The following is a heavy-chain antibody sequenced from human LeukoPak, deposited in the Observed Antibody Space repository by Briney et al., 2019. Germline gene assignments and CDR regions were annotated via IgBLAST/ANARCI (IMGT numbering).Heavy chain of an antibody. Sequence: PSETLSLTCTVSGGSISSGDYYWTWIRQPPGEGLEWIGYIYYSGSTYFNPSLKSRVTISVDTSKNQFSLKLSSVTAADTAVYYCARSEGYSYYYGMDVWGKGTTVTVSS. D-gene: IGHD5-18*01. J-gene: IGHJ6*04. CDR2: IYYSGST. CDR1: GGSISSGDYY. CDR3: ARSEGYSYYYGMDV. V-gene: IGHV4-30-4*01.